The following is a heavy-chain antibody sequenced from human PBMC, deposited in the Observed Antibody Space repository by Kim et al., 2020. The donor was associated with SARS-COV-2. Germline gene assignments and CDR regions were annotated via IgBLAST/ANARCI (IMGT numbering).Heavy chain of an antibody. CDR1: GFTFSSYA. V-gene: IGHV3-23*01. Sequence: GGSLRLSCAASGFTFSSYAMSWVRQAPGKGLEWVSSIKSSGSHTYYADSVKGRFSISRDNSKNTLYLQMNSLRAEDTAVYYCAKDRLTMLDYWGQGALVTVSS. CDR3: AKDRLTMLDY. CDR2: IKSSGSHT. J-gene: IGHJ4*02. D-gene: IGHD3-10*01.